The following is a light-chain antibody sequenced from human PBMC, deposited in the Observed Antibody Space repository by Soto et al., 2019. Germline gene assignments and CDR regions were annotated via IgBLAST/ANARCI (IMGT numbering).Light chain of an antibody. J-gene: IGLJ2*01. CDR1: SSDVGGYNY. V-gene: IGLV2-14*01. CDR3: SSYTSDTTRDVV. CDR2: DVH. Sequence: QSALTQPASVSGSPGQSITISCTGTSSDVGGYNYVSWYQQHPGEAPKLMIYDVHNRPSGVSYRFSGSKSGNTASLTISGLQAEDEADYYCSSYTSDTTRDVVFGGGTKLTVL.